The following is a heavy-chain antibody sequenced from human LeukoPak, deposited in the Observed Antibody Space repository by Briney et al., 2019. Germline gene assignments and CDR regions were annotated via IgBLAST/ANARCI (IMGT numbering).Heavy chain of an antibody. CDR1: GGSISGYS. Sequence: SETLSLTCTVSGGSISGYSWTWIRQPPGQGLEWIGYFHNSRTTSYNPSLTGRVTISVDTAMDQISLKLNSVTAADTAVYYCAREGSYCVGGDCYSFDFWGQGTLITVSS. V-gene: IGHV4-59*01. J-gene: IGHJ4*02. D-gene: IGHD2-21*02. CDR2: FHNSRTT. CDR3: AREGSYCVGGDCYSFDF.